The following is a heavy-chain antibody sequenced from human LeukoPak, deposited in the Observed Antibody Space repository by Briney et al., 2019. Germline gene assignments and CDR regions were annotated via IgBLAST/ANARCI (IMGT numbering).Heavy chain of an antibody. V-gene: IGHV3-48*03. CDR3: ARGHVPDY. CDR2: IGSSGSTI. J-gene: IGHJ4*02. Sequence: GGSLRLSCAASGFTFSNYEMNWVRQAPGKGLEWVSYIGSSGSTIYYADSVKGRFTMSRDNGKNSLYLHMNGLRAEDTAVYYCARGHVPDYWGQGTLVTVSS. CDR1: GFTFSNYE.